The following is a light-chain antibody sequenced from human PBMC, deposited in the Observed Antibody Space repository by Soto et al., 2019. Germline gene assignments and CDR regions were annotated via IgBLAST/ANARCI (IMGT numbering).Light chain of an antibody. CDR2: AAS. CDR3: QQSYSTPTPPT. J-gene: IGKJ2*01. V-gene: IGKV1-39*01. CDR1: QGISTY. Sequence: IQLTQSPSSLSASVGDRVTITCRASQGISTYLAWYQQYPGKAPRLLIYAASILQSGVPSRFSGSGSGTDFTLTISSLQPEDFATYYCQQSYSTPTPPTFGQGTKLEIK.